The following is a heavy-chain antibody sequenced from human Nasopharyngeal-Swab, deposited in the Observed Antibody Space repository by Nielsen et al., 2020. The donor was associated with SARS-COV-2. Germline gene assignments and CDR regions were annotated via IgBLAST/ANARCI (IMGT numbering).Heavy chain of an antibody. J-gene: IGHJ4*02. CDR3: ARSNKYYDFWSGYYSGGYFDY. CDR2: IYYSGST. Sequence: SETLSLTCTVSGGSISSGGYYWSWVRQHPGKGLEWIGYIYYSGSTYYNPSLKSRVTISVDTSKNQFSLKLSSVTAADTAVYYCARSNKYYDFWSGYYSGGYFDYWGQGTLVTVSS. D-gene: IGHD3-3*01. CDR1: GGSISSGGYY. V-gene: IGHV4-31*03.